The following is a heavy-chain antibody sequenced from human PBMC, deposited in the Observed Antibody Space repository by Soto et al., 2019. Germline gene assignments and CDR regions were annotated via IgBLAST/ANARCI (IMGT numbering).Heavy chain of an antibody. J-gene: IGHJ6*02. CDR3: ASSYSNYALIDYYYYGMDV. CDR2: INPISGGA. D-gene: IGHD4-4*01. CDR1: GYKFSNYF. Sequence: ASVKVSCKTSGYKFSNYFIHWVRQAPGQGLQWMGIINPISGGATHAQKFQDRVTLTRDTSASTAYMELGSLRSEDTAVYYCASSYSNYALIDYYYYGMDVWG. V-gene: IGHV1-46*01.